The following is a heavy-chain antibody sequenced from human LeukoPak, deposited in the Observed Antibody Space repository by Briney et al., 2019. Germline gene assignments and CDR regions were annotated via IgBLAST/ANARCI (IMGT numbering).Heavy chain of an antibody. V-gene: IGHV3-21*01. Sequence: GGSLRLSCAASGFTFSSYSMNWVRQAPGKGLEWVSSISSSSSYIYYADSVKGRFTISRDNSKNTLYLQMNYLRAEDTAVYYCARDRMGVYYYYGMDVWGQGTTVTVSS. D-gene: IGHD3-16*01. CDR3: ARDRMGVYYYYGMDV. J-gene: IGHJ6*02. CDR2: ISSSSSYI. CDR1: GFTFSSYS.